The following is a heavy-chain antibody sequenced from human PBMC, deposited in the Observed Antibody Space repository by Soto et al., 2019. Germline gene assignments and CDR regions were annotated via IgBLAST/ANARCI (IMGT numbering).Heavy chain of an antibody. V-gene: IGHV4-31*03. CDR2: IYYSGST. CDR1: GGSISSGGYY. D-gene: IGHD4-17*01. Sequence: QVQLQESGPGLVKPSQTLSLTCTVSGGSISSGGYYWSWIRQHPGKGLEWIGYIYYSGSTYYNPSPKSRVTLSVDTSKNQFSLKLSSVTAADTAVYYCARQETDYGGNSVFDPWGQGTLVTVSS. CDR3: ARQETDYGGNSVFDP. J-gene: IGHJ5*02.